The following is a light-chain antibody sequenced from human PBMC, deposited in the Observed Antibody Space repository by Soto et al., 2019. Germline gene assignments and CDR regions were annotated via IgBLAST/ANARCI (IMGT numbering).Light chain of an antibody. CDR1: SSDVGGYNY. CDR3: SSYTSSSTLV. Sequence: QSALTQPASVSGSPGQSISISCTGSSSDVGGYNYVSWYQQYPGKAPKVMIYEVNNRPSGVSNRFSGSKSGNTASLTISRLQAEDEAEYYCSSYTSSSTLVFGGGTKLTVL. CDR2: EVN. J-gene: IGLJ3*02. V-gene: IGLV2-14*01.